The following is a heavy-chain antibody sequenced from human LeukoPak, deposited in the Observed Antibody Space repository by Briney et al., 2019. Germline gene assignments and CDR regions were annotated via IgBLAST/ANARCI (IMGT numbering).Heavy chain of an antibody. Sequence: ASVKVSCKASGYTFTSYDINGVRQATGQGLEWMGWMNPNSGNTGYAQKFQGRVNMTRNTSISTAYMELSSLRSEDTAVYYCARAVPYGDYGFDYWGQGTLVTVSS. J-gene: IGHJ4*02. CDR3: ARAVPYGDYGFDY. CDR2: MNPNSGNT. CDR1: GYTFTSYD. D-gene: IGHD4-17*01. V-gene: IGHV1-8*01.